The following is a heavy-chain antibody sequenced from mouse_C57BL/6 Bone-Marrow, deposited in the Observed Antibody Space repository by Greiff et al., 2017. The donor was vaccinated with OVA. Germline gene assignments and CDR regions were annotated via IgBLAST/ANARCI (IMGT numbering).Heavy chain of an antibody. V-gene: IGHV1-50*01. D-gene: IGHD2-2*01. CDR1: GYTFTSYW. CDR2: IDPSDSYT. Sequence: QVQLQQPGAELVKPGASVKLSCKASGYTFTSYWMQWVKQRPGQGLEWIGEIDPSDSYTNYNQKFKGKATLTVDTSSSTAYMQLSSLTSEDSAVYYCARLGWLPYYFDDWGQGTTLTVSS. J-gene: IGHJ2*01. CDR3: ARLGWLPYYFDD.